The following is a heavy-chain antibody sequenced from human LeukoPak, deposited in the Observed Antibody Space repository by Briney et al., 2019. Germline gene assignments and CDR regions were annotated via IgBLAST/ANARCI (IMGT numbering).Heavy chain of an antibody. V-gene: IGHV3-23*01. CDR3: AKESPLGGYDSPLPVDY. Sequence: GGSLRLSCAASGFTFSSYAMCWARQAPGKGLEWVSAISGSGGSTYYADSVKGRFTISRDNSKNTLYPQMNSLRAEDTAVYYCAKESPLGGYDSPLPVDYWGQGTLVTVSS. D-gene: IGHD5-12*01. CDR2: ISGSGGST. J-gene: IGHJ4*02. CDR1: GFTFSSYA.